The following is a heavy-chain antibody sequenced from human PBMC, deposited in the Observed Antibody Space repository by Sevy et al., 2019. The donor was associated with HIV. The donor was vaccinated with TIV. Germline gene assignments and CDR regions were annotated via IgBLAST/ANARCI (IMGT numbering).Heavy chain of an antibody. Sequence: GGSLRLSCAASGFTFTSYAMIWVRQAPGKGLEWVSSISGSGRNTYYADSVKGRFTVSRDNSKNTVYLQMNGLRAEDTAVYYCAKARVRVAGADYWGQGTLVTVSS. J-gene: IGHJ4*02. CDR3: AKARVRVAGADY. CDR2: ISGSGRNT. CDR1: GFTFTSYA. D-gene: IGHD6-19*01. V-gene: IGHV3-23*01.